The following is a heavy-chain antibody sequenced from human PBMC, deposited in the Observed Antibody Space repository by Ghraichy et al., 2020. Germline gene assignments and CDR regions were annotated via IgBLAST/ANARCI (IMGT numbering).Heavy chain of an antibody. D-gene: IGHD1-26*01. J-gene: IGHJ6*02. CDR3: ARAMGMLGPTPFGMDV. CDR1: GYTFSDSF. V-gene: IGHV1-18*01. Sequence: ASVKVSCKASGYTFSDSFIMWVRQAPGQGLECMGWISAYNVHTNYALKFRGRVTMTTDTSTRTAYMELRSLRSDDTATYYCARAMGMLGPTPFGMDVWGQGTTVTVSS. CDR2: ISAYNVHT.